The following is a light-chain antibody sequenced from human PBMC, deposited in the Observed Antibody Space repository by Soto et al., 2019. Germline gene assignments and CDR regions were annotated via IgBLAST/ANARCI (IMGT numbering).Light chain of an antibody. CDR1: QSISSNY. V-gene: IGKV3-20*01. CDR2: GAS. Sequence: EIVLTQSPGTLSVSPGERATLSCRASQSISSNYLAWYQQKPGQAPSLLIYGASSRATGIPDGFSGSGSGTDFTLTISRLEPEDSAIYYCQQYLSWTFGQGTKVEIK. CDR3: QQYLSWT. J-gene: IGKJ1*01.